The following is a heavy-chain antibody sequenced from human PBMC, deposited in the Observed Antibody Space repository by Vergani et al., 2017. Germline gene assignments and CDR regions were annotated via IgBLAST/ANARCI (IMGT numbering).Heavy chain of an antibody. CDR2: IYSGGST. J-gene: IGHJ6*03. CDR3: ARGGSYYGSGSLWNYYYMDV. CDR1: GFTVSSNY. D-gene: IGHD3-10*01. V-gene: IGHV3-53*01. Sequence: EVQLVESGGGVVRPGGSLRLSCAASGFTVSSNYMSWVRQAPGKGLEWVSVIYSGGSTYYADSVKGRLTISRDNSKNTLYLQLNSLRAEDTAVYECARGGSYYGSGSLWNYYYMDVWGKGTTVTVSS.